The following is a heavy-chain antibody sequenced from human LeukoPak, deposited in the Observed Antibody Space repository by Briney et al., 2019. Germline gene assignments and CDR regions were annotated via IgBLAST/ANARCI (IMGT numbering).Heavy chain of an antibody. J-gene: IGHJ3*02. CDR3: ARVRGYSDAFDI. D-gene: IGHD5-18*01. CDR1: GFTVSSNY. CDR2: ISSSSSYI. Sequence: NPGGSLRLSCAASGFTVSSNYMSWVRQAPGKGLEWVSSISSSSSYIYYADSVKGRFTISRDNAKNSLYLQMNSLRAEDTAVYYCARVRGYSDAFDIWGQGTMVTVSS. V-gene: IGHV3-21*01.